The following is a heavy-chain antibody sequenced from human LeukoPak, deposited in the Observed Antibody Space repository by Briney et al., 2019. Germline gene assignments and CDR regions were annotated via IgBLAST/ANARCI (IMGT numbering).Heavy chain of an antibody. D-gene: IGHD3-22*01. J-gene: IGHJ1*01. V-gene: IGHV3-15*01. CDR1: GFTFSNAW. CDR2: IKSKTDGGTT. Sequence: PGGSLRLSCAASGFTFSNAWMSWVRQAPGKGLEWVGRIKSKTDGGTTDYAAPVKGRFTISRDDSKNTLYLQMNSLKTEDTAVYYCTTPPITMIVVVITTSDEYFQHWGQGTLVTVSS. CDR3: TTPPITMIVVVITTSDEYFQH.